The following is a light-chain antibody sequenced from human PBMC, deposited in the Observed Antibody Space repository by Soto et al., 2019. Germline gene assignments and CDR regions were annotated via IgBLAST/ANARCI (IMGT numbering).Light chain of an antibody. Sequence: DSQMTQSPSTLAASVGERVTITCRASQSLSSWLAWYQQKPGKVTKLLIYKTSLLQSGDPSRFSGSGSGTESTLTISNLQPDEFPSYYCQQYDRYRVPFGGGTKV. CDR1: QSLSSW. CDR3: QQYDRYRVP. CDR2: KTS. J-gene: IGKJ4*01. V-gene: IGKV1-5*03.